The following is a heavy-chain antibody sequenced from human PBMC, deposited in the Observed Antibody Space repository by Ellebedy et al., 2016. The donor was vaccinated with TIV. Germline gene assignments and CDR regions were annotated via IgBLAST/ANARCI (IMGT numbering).Heavy chain of an antibody. D-gene: IGHD1-26*01. J-gene: IGHJ4*02. CDR1: GFTFSSYS. V-gene: IGHV3-21*01. CDR2: ISSSSSYI. CDR3: ARALQYSGSYIKRYYFDY. Sequence: GESLKISCAAFGFTFSSYSMNWVRQAPGKGLEWVSSISSSSSYIYYADSVKGRFTISRDNAKNSLYLQMNSLRAEDTAVFYCARALQYSGSYIKRYYFDYWGQGTLVTVSS.